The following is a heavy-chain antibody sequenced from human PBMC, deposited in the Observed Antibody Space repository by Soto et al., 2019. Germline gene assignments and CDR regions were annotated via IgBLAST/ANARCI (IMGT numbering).Heavy chain of an antibody. Sequence: GGSLRLSCAASGFTFSDYYMSWIRQAPGKGLEWVSYISSSGSTIYYADSVKGRFTISRDNAKNSLYLQMNSLRAEDTAVYYCARDQGVSSGYSTRGYFDYWGQGTLVTVSS. CDR3: ARDQGVSSGYSTRGYFDY. D-gene: IGHD3-22*01. CDR1: GFTFSDYY. V-gene: IGHV3-11*01. CDR2: ISSSGSTI. J-gene: IGHJ4*02.